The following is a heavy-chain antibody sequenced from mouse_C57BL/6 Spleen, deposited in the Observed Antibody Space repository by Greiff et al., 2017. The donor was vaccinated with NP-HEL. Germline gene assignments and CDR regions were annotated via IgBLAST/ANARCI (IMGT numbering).Heavy chain of an antibody. Sequence: EVHLVESGAELVKPGASVKLSCTASGFNIKDYYMHWVKQRTEQGLEWIGRIDPEDGETKYAPKFQGKATITADTSSNTAYLQLSSLTSEDTAVYYFARDGDYAYDSSYFDYWGQGTTLTVSS. CDR3: ARDGDYAYDSSYFDY. D-gene: IGHD1-1*01. CDR1: GFNIKDYY. V-gene: IGHV14-2*01. J-gene: IGHJ2*01. CDR2: IDPEDGET.